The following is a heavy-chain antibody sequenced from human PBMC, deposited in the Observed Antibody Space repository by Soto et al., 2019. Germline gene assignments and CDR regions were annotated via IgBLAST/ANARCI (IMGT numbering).Heavy chain of an antibody. CDR3: ARLKGYCVGTSCHGYYGMDV. Sequence: PSATLSLTCALCRVSDNSNSYSWGWIRESPVKGLQWIGIIYSSENTHYNPFLLSRVIISVDTSMNEFSLRLSSVTAADTAVYYCARLKGYCVGTSCHGYYGMDVWGQGT. J-gene: IGHJ6*02. V-gene: IGHV4-39*01. CDR2: IYSSENT. D-gene: IGHD2-21*01. CDR1: RVSDNSNSYS.